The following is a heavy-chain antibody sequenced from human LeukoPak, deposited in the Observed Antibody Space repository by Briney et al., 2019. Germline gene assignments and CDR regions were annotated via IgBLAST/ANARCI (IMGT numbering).Heavy chain of an antibody. V-gene: IGHV3-64*01. J-gene: IGHJ4*02. CDR2: ISSNGGST. CDR3: ARELGYSYGFDY. CDR1: GFTFSSYA. D-gene: IGHD5-18*01. Sequence: PGGSLRLSCAASGFTFSSYAMHWVRQAPGKGLEYVSAISSNGGSTYYANSVKGRFTISRDNSKNTLYLQMGSLRAEDMAVYYCARELGYSYGFDYWGQGTLVTVSS.